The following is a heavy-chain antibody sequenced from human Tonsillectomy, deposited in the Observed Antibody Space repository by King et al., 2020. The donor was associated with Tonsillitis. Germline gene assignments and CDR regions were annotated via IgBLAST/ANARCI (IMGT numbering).Heavy chain of an antibody. J-gene: IGHJ4*02. V-gene: IGHV5-51*01. CDR1: GYNFPTYW. D-gene: IGHD2-21*02. CDR3: AGQFWGNCGGDCGVDF. CDR2: IFPGDSDT. Sequence: QLVQSRAEVKKPGESLKISCKGSGYNFPTYWIAWVRQMPGKGLEWMGIIFPGDSDTRYSPSFQGQVTISADKSMSTAYLHWSSLKASDTARYYCAGQFWGNCGGDCGVDFWGQGTLVTVSS.